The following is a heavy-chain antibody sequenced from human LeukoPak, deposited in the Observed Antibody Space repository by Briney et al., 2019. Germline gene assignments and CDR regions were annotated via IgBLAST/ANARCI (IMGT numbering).Heavy chain of an antibody. CDR1: GFTVSTTY. CDR2: IYTGGST. D-gene: IGHD7-27*01. CDR3: ARDMGTNDAFDI. V-gene: IGHV3-53*01. Sequence: ESLTLSCAASGFTVSTTYMSWVRQAPGKGLEWVSIIYTGGSTYYSHSVKGRFTISRDNSTNTLYLQMISLIADDTAVYFYARDMGTNDAFDIWGQGKMLTVSS. J-gene: IGHJ3*02.